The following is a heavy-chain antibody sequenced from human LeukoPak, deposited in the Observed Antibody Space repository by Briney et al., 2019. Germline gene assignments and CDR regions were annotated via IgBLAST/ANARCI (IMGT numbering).Heavy chain of an antibody. V-gene: IGHV1-69*04. CDR1: GGTFSSYA. CDR3: ASFDIVVVPAAISAFDI. D-gene: IGHD2-2*01. J-gene: IGHJ3*02. CDR2: IIPIFGIA. Sequence: ASVKVSCKASGGTFSSYAISWVRQAPGQGLEWMGRIIPIFGIANYAQKFQGRVTITADKSTSTAYMELSSLRSGDTAVYYCASFDIVVVPAAISAFDIWGQGTMVTVSS.